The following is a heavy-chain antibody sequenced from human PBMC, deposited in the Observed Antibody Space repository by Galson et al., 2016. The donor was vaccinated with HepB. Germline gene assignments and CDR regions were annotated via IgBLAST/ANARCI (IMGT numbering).Heavy chain of an antibody. J-gene: IGHJ4*02. CDR2: ISGSASAI. CDR1: GFTFNSYN. Sequence: SLRLSCAASGFTFNSYNMNWVRQAPGKGLEWVSYISGSASAIYYADSVKGRFTVSRDNAKNSLYLQMNSLRDEDTAVYYCAKGGVWIQLWLSFDYWGQGTLVTVSS. CDR3: AKGGVWIQLWLSFDY. V-gene: IGHV3-48*02. D-gene: IGHD5-18*01.